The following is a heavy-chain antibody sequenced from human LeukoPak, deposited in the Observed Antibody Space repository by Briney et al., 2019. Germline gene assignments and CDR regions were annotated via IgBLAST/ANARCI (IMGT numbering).Heavy chain of an antibody. CDR2: IYYSGST. CDR3: ARVPRLGTYNWFDP. J-gene: IGHJ5*02. D-gene: IGHD1-1*01. CDR1: GGSISSSSYY. V-gene: IGHV4-39*07. Sequence: SETLSLTCTVSGGSISSSSYYWGWIRQPPGKGLEWIGSIYYSGSTYYNPSLKSRVTISVDTSKNQFSLKLSSVTAADTAVYYCARVPRLGTYNWFDPWGQGTLVTVSS.